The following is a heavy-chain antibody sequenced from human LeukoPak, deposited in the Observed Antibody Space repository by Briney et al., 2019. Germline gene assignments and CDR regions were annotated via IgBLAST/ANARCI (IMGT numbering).Heavy chain of an antibody. CDR3: AKIRYYGSGSYYSVSGFDY. CDR1: GLTFSSYA. CDR2: ISGSGGST. Sequence: GGSLRLSCAASGLTFSSYAMSWVRQAPGKGLEWVSAISGSGGSTYYADSVKGRFTISRDNSKNTLYLQMNSLRAEDTAVYYCAKIRYYGSGSYYSVSGFDYWGQGTLVTVSS. V-gene: IGHV3-23*01. J-gene: IGHJ4*02. D-gene: IGHD3-10*01.